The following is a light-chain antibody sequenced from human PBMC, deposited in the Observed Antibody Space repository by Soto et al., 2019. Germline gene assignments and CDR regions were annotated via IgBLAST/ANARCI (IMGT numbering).Light chain of an antibody. Sequence: EIVMTQSPATLSVYPEERATLSCRASQSVSSNLAWYQQKPGQAPSLLIYGASTRATGTPARFSGSGSGTEFTLTISSLQSEDFAVYYCQQYIRWPLTFGGGTKVDI. V-gene: IGKV3-15*01. J-gene: IGKJ4*01. CDR3: QQYIRWPLT. CDR2: GAS. CDR1: QSVSSN.